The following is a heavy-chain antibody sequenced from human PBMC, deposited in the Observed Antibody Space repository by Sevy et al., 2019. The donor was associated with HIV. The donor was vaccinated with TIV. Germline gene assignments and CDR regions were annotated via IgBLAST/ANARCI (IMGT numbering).Heavy chain of an antibody. J-gene: IGHJ6*02. CDR2: ISYHGRNK. CDR3: AKDFTGYNGMDV. CDR1: GFTFSTHG. D-gene: IGHD3-9*01. V-gene: IGHV3-30*18. Sequence: GGSLRLSCAASGFTFSTHGMHWVRQAPGKGLEWVAVISYHGRNKFYGDSVEGRFTISRDNSKKTLYLQMNSLRIGDTAMYYCAKDFTGYNGMDVWGQGTMVTVSS.